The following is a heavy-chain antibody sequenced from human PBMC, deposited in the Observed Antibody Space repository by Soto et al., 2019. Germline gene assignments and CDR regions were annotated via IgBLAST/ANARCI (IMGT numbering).Heavy chain of an antibody. CDR1: GFTFSSYE. V-gene: IGHV3-48*03. D-gene: IGHD2-2*01. CDR3: ARGASYARGYFDY. CDR2: ISSSGSTI. J-gene: IGHJ4*02. Sequence: EVQLVESGGGLVQPGGSLRLSCAASGFTFSSYEMNWVRQAPGKGLEWVSYISSSGSTIYYADSVKGRFTISRDNAKNSLYVQMNSLRAEDTAVYYCARGASYARGYFDYWGQGTLVTVSS.